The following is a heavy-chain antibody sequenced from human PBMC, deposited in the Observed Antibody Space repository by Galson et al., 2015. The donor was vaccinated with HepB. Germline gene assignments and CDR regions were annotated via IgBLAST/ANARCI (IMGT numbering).Heavy chain of an antibody. J-gene: IGHJ4*02. V-gene: IGHV3-23*01. CDR2: ISNSGT. CDR1: GFTFSSYA. CDR3: AKDLYYFYSSGSYYEPD. Sequence: SLRLSCAASGFTFSSYAMNWVRQAPGKGLEWVSVISNSGTYYADSVKGRFTISRDNSKNTVYLQMNILRAEDTAVYYCAKDLYYFYSSGSYYEPDWGQGTLVTVSS. D-gene: IGHD3-22*01.